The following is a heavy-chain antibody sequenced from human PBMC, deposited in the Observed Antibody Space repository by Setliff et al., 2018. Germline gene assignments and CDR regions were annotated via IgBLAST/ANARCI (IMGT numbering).Heavy chain of an antibody. Sequence: PGGFLRLSCAASGFTFSSYAMSWVRQAPGKGLEWVSAITHSGWDTYHADSVKGRFTISRANSQNTLFLQMNSLRVEDTAVYSCVKGSSDSRPYYFDYWGQGMLVTVSS. CDR1: GFTFSSYA. V-gene: IGHV3-23*01. D-gene: IGHD2-2*01. J-gene: IGHJ4*02. CDR3: VKGSSDSRPYYFDY. CDR2: ITHSGWDT.